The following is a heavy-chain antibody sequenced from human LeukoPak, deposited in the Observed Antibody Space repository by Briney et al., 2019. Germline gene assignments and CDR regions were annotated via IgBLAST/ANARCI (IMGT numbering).Heavy chain of an antibody. CDR2: IYYSGST. CDR1: GGSISSSSYY. Sequence: SETLSLTCTASGGSISSSSYYWGWIRQPPGKGLEWIGSIYYSGSTYYNPSLKSRVTISVDTSKNQFSLKLSSVTAADTAVYYCARDRSSWYDYWGQGTLVTVSS. J-gene: IGHJ4*02. CDR3: ARDRSSWYDY. D-gene: IGHD6-13*01. V-gene: IGHV4-39*07.